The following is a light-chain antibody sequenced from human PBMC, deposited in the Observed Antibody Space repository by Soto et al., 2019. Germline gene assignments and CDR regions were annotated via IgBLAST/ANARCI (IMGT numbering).Light chain of an antibody. J-gene: IGKJ1*01. CDR1: QSVSSSY. V-gene: IGKV3-20*01. CDR3: QQYGSSLWT. CDR2: GAS. Sequence: EIVLTQSPGTLSLSPGERATLSCRASQSVSSSYLAWYQQKPGQAPRLLIYGASSRATGIPDRFSGSGSGTDVTLTISRQEPADFAVYYCQQYGSSLWTFGQGTKVEIK.